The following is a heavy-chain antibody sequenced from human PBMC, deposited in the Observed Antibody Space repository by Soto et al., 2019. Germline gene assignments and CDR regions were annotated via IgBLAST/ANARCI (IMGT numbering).Heavy chain of an antibody. Sequence: GGSLRLSCAASGFTVSSYAMSWVRQAPGKGLEWVSAISGSGGSTYYADSVKGRFTISRDNSKNTVYLQMNSLRVEDTAVYYCATGMGATQGPFDNWGQGTLVTVSS. CDR2: ISGSGGST. CDR1: GFTVSSYA. D-gene: IGHD1-26*01. V-gene: IGHV3-23*01. CDR3: ATGMGATQGPFDN. J-gene: IGHJ4*02.